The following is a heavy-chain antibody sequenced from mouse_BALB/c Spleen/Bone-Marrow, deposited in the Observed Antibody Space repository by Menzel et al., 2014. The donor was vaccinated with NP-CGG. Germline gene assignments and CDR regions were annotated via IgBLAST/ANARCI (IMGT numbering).Heavy chain of an antibody. CDR1: GYVFSTYW. J-gene: IGHJ2*01. CDR2: IYPGDGDT. Sequence: QVQLQQSGAELVRPGSSVKISCESSGYVFSTYWINWVKQRPGQGLEWIGQIYPGDGDTDYNGKFKDKATLTADKSSNTADMQLSSLTSEDSAVYFCARGGISVDYWGQGTTLTVSS. V-gene: IGHV1-80*01. CDR3: ARGGISVDY.